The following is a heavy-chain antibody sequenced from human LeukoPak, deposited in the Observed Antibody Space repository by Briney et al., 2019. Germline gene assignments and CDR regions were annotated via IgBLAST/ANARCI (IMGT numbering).Heavy chain of an antibody. CDR1: GYTFTAYY. CDR3: VRDRYDSGGYHDY. D-gene: IGHD3-22*01. J-gene: IGHJ4*02. CDR2: INPNGGVT. V-gene: IGHV1-2*02. Sequence: ASVKVSCKASGYTFTAYYMHWVRQAPGQGLEWMGWINPNGGVTNFAQNFQGRVTMTRDTSISTGHMELSSLRSDDTAVYYCVRDRYDSGGYHDYWGQGTLVTVSS.